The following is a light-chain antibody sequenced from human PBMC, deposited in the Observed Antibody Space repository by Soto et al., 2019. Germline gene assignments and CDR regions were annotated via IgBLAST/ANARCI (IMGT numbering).Light chain of an antibody. J-gene: IGKJ3*01. CDR1: QGIRNF. CDR3: QKYSSVLV. V-gene: IGKV1-27*01. Sequence: DIQMTQSPTSLSASVGDRVTITCRASQGIRNFVAWYQQKPGKAPKLLIYAASTLQSGVPSRFSGSGSGTDFTLTINSLQPDDVATYSCQKYSSVLVFGPGTKVEIK. CDR2: AAS.